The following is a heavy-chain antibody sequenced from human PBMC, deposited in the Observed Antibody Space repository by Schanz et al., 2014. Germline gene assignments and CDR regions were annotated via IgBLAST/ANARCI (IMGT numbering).Heavy chain of an antibody. D-gene: IGHD1-26*01. V-gene: IGHV3-33*06. J-gene: IGHJ6*02. CDR3: VKDLQRELLRDDRYYDMDV. CDR2: VGYDGSKK. CDR1: GFTFSSYG. Sequence: QVQLVESGGGVVQPGRSLRLSCATSGFTFSSYGMHWVRQAPGKGLEWVAVVGYDGSKKYYADSVKGRFTTSRDNSKNTMYLQINSLRADDTAVYYCVKDLQRELLRDDRYYDMDVWGQGTTVTVSS.